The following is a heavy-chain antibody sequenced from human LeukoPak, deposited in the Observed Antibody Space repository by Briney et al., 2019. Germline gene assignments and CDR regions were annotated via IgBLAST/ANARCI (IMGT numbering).Heavy chain of an antibody. CDR3: AREASPSGGRVGAFDI. Sequence: PGGSLRLSCAASGFTFSSYWMHWVRQGPGKGLVWVSRINSDGSSTNYADSVKGQFTVSRDNAKNTLYLQMNRLRAEDTAVYYCAREASPSGGRVGAFDIWGQGTMVTVSS. D-gene: IGHD4-23*01. V-gene: IGHV3-74*01. CDR1: GFTFSSYW. CDR2: INSDGSST. J-gene: IGHJ3*02.